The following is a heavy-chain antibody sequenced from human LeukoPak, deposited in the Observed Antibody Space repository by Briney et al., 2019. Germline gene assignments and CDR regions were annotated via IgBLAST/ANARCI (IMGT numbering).Heavy chain of an antibody. CDR2: IIPIFGTA. CDR3: ARGGFGELSFWFDP. Sequence: SVKVSCKASGYTFTSYGISWVRQAPGQGLEWMGGIIPIFGTANYAQKFQGRVTITADESTSTAYMELSSLRSEDTAIYYCARGGFGELSFWFDPWGQGTLVTVSS. V-gene: IGHV1-69*13. J-gene: IGHJ5*02. CDR1: GYTFTSYG. D-gene: IGHD3-10*01.